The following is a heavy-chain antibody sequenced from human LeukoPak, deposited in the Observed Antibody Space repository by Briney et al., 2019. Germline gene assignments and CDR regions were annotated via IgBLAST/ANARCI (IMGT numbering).Heavy chain of an antibody. J-gene: IGHJ5*02. D-gene: IGHD3-3*01. CDR2: IYPGDSGT. CDR3: ARQSRDFWSGYKPDTLTNWFDP. CDR1: GYSFTSYW. Sequence: GESLKISCKGSGYSFTSYWIGWVRQMPGKGLEWMGIIYPGDSGTRYSPSFQGQVTISADKSISTAYLQWSSLKASDTAMYYCARQSRDFWSGYKPDTLTNWFDPWGQGTLVTVSS. V-gene: IGHV5-51*01.